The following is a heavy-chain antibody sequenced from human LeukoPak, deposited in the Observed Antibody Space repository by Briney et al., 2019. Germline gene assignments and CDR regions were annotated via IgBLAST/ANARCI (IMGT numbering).Heavy chain of an antibody. Sequence: GGSLRLSCAASGFTFSSYEMNWVRQAPGKGLEWVSYISSSGSTIYYADSVKGRFTISRDNAKNSLYLQMNSLKTEDTGVYYCTSGGYCTSTSCYGVYWGQGTLVTVSS. V-gene: IGHV3-48*03. CDR3: TSGGYCTSTSCYGVY. CDR1: GFTFSSYE. CDR2: ISSSGSTI. J-gene: IGHJ4*02. D-gene: IGHD2-2*01.